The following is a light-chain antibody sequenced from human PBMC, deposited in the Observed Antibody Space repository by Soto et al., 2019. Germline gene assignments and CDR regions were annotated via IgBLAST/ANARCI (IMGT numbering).Light chain of an antibody. J-gene: IGKJ1*01. CDR1: QSVSSSY. V-gene: IGKV3-20*01. CDR2: GAS. Sequence: EIVLTQSPGTLSLSPGERATLSCRASQSVSSSYLAWYQQKPGQAPRLLIYGASSRATGIPDRFSGSGSGTTLTLTDRRLQPKVILVLYCQHYGSSLWAFNQGSKVEF. CDR3: QHYGSSLWA.